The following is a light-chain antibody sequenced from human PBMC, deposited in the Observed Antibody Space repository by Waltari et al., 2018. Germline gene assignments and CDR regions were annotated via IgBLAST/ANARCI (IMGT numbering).Light chain of an antibody. Sequence: QSALTQPASVSGSPGQSITISCTGTNSDVGSYNYVSWYQQHPGKAPNLMIYEVTNRPSGLSNRFSGSKSGNTASLTITELQAEDEADYYCSSYAGNDLVIFGGGTKLTVL. V-gene: IGLV2-14*01. J-gene: IGLJ2*01. CDR2: EVT. CDR3: SSYAGNDLVI. CDR1: NSDVGSYNY.